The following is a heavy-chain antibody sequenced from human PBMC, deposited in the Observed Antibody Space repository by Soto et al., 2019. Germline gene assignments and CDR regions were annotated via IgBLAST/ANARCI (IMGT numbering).Heavy chain of an antibody. D-gene: IGHD1-26*01. CDR1: GFTFRNYC. Sequence: EVKLLESGGGLVQPGGYLRLSCAASGFTFRNYCLGWVRQAPGKGLEWVANINEDGSEEYYVDSVRGRFIISRDNARNSLFLQMNRLRAEDTAIYYCARIEIGSYDYWGQGTLVTVSS. CDR3: ARIEIGSYDY. V-gene: IGHV3-7*01. J-gene: IGHJ4*02. CDR2: INEDGSEE.